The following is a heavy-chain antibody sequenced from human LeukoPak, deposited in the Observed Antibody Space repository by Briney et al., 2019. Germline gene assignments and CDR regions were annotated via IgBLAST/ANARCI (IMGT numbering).Heavy chain of an antibody. CDR2: ISWNSGSI. CDR1: GFTFDDYA. CDR3: AREEQWLAVFDY. J-gene: IGHJ4*02. Sequence: PGRSLRLSCAASGFTFDDYAMHWVRQAPGKGLEWVSGISWNSGSIGYADSVKGRFTISRDNAKNSLYLQMNSLRAEDTAVYYCAREEQWLAVFDYWGQGTLVTVSS. D-gene: IGHD6-19*01. V-gene: IGHV3-9*01.